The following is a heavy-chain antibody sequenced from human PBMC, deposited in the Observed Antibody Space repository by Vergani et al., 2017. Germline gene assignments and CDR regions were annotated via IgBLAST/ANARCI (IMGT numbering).Heavy chain of an antibody. CDR2: ISGSGGST. CDR3: AKDPKIVVVITLDY. D-gene: IGHD3-22*01. V-gene: IGHV3-23*01. CDR1: GFTFSSYA. J-gene: IGHJ4*02. Sequence: EVQLLESGGGLVQPGGSLRLSCAASGFTFSSYAMSWVRQAPGKGLEWVSAISGSGGSTYYADSVKGRFTISRENSKNTLYLQMNSLRAEDTAVYYCAKDPKIVVVITLDYWGQGTLVTVSS.